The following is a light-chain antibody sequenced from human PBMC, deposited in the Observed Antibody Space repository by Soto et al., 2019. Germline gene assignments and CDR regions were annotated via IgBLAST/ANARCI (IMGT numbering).Light chain of an antibody. V-gene: IGLV2-23*01. CDR1: SGFVGSFSL. CDR2: EGH. Sequence: QSALAQTASVCGSPGQSMTISCTGTSGFVGSFSLVSWYQEHPGKAPKVMISEGHRWPSGVPGRFSGSASVNSASLTISGLQADDEADYYCCLYIRATTYVFGTGTKVTVL. CDR3: CLYIRATTYV. J-gene: IGLJ1*01.